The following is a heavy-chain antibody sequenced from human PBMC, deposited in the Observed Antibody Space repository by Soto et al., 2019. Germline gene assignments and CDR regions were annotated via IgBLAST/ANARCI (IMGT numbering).Heavy chain of an antibody. CDR1: GFSLSTSGVG. Sequence: QITLKESGPPLVKPTQTLTLTCTFSGFSLSTSGVGVGWIRQPPGKALEWLALIYWDDDKRYSPSLKSRLTITKDTSKNQVVLTMTNMDPVDTATYYCAHRGYYYDSSGYYSAAEYFQHWGQGTLVTVSS. CDR3: AHRGYYYDSSGYYSAAEYFQH. J-gene: IGHJ1*01. D-gene: IGHD3-22*01. V-gene: IGHV2-5*02. CDR2: IYWDDDK.